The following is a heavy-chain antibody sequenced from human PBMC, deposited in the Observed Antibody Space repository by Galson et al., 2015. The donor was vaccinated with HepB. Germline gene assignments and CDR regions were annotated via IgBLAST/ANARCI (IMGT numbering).Heavy chain of an antibody. D-gene: IGHD3-22*01. Sequence: SLRLSCAASGFTFSSYWMHWVRQAPGKGLVWVSRINSDGSSTSYADSVKGRFTISRDNAKNTLYLQMNSLRAEDTAVYYCARVEYYDSSGYDYWGQGTLVTVSS. CDR2: INSDGSST. V-gene: IGHV3-74*01. CDR3: ARVEYYDSSGYDY. CDR1: GFTFSSYW. J-gene: IGHJ4*02.